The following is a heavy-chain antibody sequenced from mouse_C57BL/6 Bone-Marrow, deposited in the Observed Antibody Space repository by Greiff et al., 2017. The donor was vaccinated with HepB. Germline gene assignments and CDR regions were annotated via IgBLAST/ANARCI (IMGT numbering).Heavy chain of an antibody. CDR3: ARGLRLRRAY. CDR1: GYTFTSYW. CDR2: IDPSDSYT. J-gene: IGHJ3*01. Sequence: QLQQPVAELVMPGASVKLSCKASGYTFTSYWMHWVKQRPGQGLEWIGEIDPSDSYTNYNQKFKGKSTLTVDKSSSTAYMQLSSLTSEDSAVYYCARGLRLRRAYWGQGTLVTVSA. D-gene: IGHD3-2*02. V-gene: IGHV1-69*01.